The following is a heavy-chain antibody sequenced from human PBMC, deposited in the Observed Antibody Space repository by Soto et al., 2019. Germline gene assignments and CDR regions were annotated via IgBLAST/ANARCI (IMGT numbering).Heavy chain of an antibody. Sequence: EVQLVESGGGLVQPGRSLRLSCAASGFTFDDYAMHWVRQAPGKGLEWVSGISWNSGSIGYADSVKGRFTISRDNAKNSLYLQMNSLRAEDTALYYCAKDMMDPYYDFWSGYRSPLGLYGMDVWGQGTTVTVSS. V-gene: IGHV3-9*01. CDR3: AKDMMDPYYDFWSGYRSPLGLYGMDV. CDR1: GFTFDDYA. CDR2: ISWNSGSI. J-gene: IGHJ6*02. D-gene: IGHD3-3*01.